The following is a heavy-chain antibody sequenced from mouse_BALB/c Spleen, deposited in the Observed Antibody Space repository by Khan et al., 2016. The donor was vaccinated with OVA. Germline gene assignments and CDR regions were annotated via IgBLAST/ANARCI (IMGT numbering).Heavy chain of an antibody. V-gene: IGHV3-2*02. CDR3: ARGNYYGDYFDY. J-gene: IGHJ2*01. CDR2: ISYSGGT. D-gene: IGHD1-1*01. CDR1: GYSITSGYA. Sequence: VQLKESGPGLVKPSQSLSLTCTVTGYSITSGYAWNWIRQFPGNKLKWMGYISYSGGTSYNPSLKSRISITRDTSKNQFFLQLNSVTTEDTATCYCARGNYYGDYFDYWGQGTPLTVSS.